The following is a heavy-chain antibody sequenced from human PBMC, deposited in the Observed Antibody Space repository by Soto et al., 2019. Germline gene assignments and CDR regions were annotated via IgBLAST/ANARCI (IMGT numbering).Heavy chain of an antibody. Sequence: GASVKVSCKASGYTFTSYGISWVRQAPGQGLEWMGWISAYNGNTNYAQKLQGRVTMTTDTSTSTAYMELRSLRSDDTAVYYCARDRQWELLTGYYYYGMDVWGQGTTVTVSS. CDR2: ISAYNGNT. CDR3: ARDRQWELLTGYYYYGMDV. J-gene: IGHJ6*02. V-gene: IGHV1-18*01. D-gene: IGHD1-26*01. CDR1: GYTFTSYG.